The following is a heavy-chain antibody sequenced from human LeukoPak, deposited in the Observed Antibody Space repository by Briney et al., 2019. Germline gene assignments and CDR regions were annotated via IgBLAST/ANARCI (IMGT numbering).Heavy chain of an antibody. CDR3: ARGGMGATMPFDY. CDR1: GYTFTNYG. Sequence: ASVKVSCKASGYTFTNYGISWVRQAPGQGLEWMGWIIAYNGNTNYAQKFQGRVTMTTDTSISTAYMELSRLRSDDTAVYYCARGGMGATMPFDYWGQGTLVTVSS. V-gene: IGHV1-18*01. J-gene: IGHJ4*02. D-gene: IGHD1-26*01. CDR2: IIAYNGNT.